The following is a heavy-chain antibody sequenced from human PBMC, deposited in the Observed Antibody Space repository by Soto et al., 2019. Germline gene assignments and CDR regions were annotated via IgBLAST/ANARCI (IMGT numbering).Heavy chain of an antibody. CDR1: GFTFSSYS. J-gene: IGHJ6*03. D-gene: IGHD3-9*01. CDR2: ISSSSSYI. Sequence: GGSLRLSCAASGFTFSSYSMNWVRQAPGKGLEWVSSISSSSSYIYYADSVKGRFTISRDNAKNSLYLQMNSLRAEDTAVYYCASFEYYDILTGYSNYYYYMDVWGKGTTVTVSS. CDR3: ASFEYYDILTGYSNYYYYMDV. V-gene: IGHV3-21*01.